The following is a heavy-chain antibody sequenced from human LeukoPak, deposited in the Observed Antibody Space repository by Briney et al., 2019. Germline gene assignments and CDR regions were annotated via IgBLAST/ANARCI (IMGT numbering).Heavy chain of an antibody. V-gene: IGHV3-48*01. Sequence: PGGSLRLSCAASGFTFSSYSMNWVRQAPGKGLEWVSYISSSSSTIYYADSVKGRFTISRDNSKNTLYLQMNSLRAEDTAVYYCARDVSYWGQGTLVTVSS. CDR1: GFTFSSYS. J-gene: IGHJ4*02. CDR3: ARDVSY. CDR2: ISSSSSTI.